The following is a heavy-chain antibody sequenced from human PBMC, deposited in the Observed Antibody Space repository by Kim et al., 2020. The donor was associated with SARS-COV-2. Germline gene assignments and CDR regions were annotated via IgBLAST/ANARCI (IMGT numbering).Heavy chain of an antibody. Sequence: SETLSLTCTVSGGSISSYYWSWIRQPPGKGLEWIGYIYYSGSTNYNPSLKSRVTISVDTSKNQFSLKLSSVTAADTAVYYCARSLYDSSGYYDGGIDYWGQGTLVTVSS. J-gene: IGHJ4*02. CDR2: IYYSGST. V-gene: IGHV4-59*13. D-gene: IGHD3-22*01. CDR1: GGSISSYY. CDR3: ARSLYDSSGYYDGGIDY.